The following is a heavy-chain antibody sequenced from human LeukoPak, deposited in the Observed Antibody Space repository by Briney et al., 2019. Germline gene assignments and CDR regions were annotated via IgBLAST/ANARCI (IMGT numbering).Heavy chain of an antibody. CDR2: INPNSGGT. D-gene: IGHD1-26*01. CDR1: GYTFTGYY. Sequence: ASVKVSCKASGYTFTGYYMHWVRQAPGQGLEWMGRINPNSGGTNYAQKFQGRVTMAGDTSISTAYMELSRLRSDDTAVYYCAREGGSYTEYFQHWGQGTLVTVSS. CDR3: AREGGSYTEYFQH. V-gene: IGHV1-2*06. J-gene: IGHJ1*01.